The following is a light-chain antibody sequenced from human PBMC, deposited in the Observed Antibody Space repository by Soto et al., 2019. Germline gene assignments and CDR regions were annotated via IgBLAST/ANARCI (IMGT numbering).Light chain of an antibody. CDR2: DVS. Sequence: QSALTQPRSVSGSLGQSVTISCTGTSSDVGGYNYVSWYQQDPGKAPKLMIYDVSKRPSGVPDRFSGSKSGNTASLTISGLQAEDEADYYCCSYAGSYTVLFGGGTKVTVL. CDR3: CSYAGSYTVL. V-gene: IGLV2-11*01. J-gene: IGLJ2*01. CDR1: SSDVGGYNY.